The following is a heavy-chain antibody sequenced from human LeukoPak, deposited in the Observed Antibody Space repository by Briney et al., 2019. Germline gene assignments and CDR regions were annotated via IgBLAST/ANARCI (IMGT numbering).Heavy chain of an antibody. J-gene: IGHJ4*02. CDR2: INHSGST. CDR3: ARGYGDYAHGY. Sequence: KASETLSLTCAVYGGSFSGYYWSWIRQPPGKGLEWIGEINHSGSTNYDPSLKSRVTISVDTSKNQFSLKLSSVTAADTAVYYCARGYGDYAHGYWGRGTLATVSS. CDR1: GGSFSGYY. D-gene: IGHD4-17*01. V-gene: IGHV4-34*01.